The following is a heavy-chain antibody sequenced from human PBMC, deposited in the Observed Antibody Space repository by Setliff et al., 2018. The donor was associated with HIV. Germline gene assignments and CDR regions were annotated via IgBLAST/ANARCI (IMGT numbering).Heavy chain of an antibody. Sequence: GASVKVSCAASGFTFSGSAMHWVRQASGKGLEWVGRIRSKANSYATAYAASVKGRFTISRDDSKNTAYLQLNSLKTEDTAVYYCWLNGYCTNGVCSPDIWGQGTMVTVSS. CDR3: WLNGYCTNGVCSPDI. V-gene: IGHV3-73*01. CDR1: GFTFSGSA. CDR2: IRSKANSYAT. J-gene: IGHJ3*02. D-gene: IGHD2-8*01.